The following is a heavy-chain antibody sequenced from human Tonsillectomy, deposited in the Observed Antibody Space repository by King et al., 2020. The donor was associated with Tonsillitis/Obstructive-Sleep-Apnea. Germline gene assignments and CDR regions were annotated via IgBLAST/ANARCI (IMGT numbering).Heavy chain of an antibody. Sequence: VQLQQWGAGLLKPSETLSLTCAVYGGSFSGSYWSWIRQPPGKGLEWIGEINHSGSTNYNPSLKSRVTISVDTSKNQFSLKLSSVTAADTAVYYCARGDIVVVVAARDYYYYMDVSGKGTTVTVSS. CDR2: INHSGST. J-gene: IGHJ6*03. CDR3: ARGDIVVVVAARDYYYYMDV. V-gene: IGHV4-34*01. CDR1: GGSFSGSY. D-gene: IGHD2-15*01.